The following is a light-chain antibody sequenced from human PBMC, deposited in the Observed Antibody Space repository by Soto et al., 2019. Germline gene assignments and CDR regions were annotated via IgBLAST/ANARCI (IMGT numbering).Light chain of an antibody. J-gene: IGLJ1*01. Sequence: QSVLTQPASASGSPGQSITISCTGTSSGVGPYHSVSWYQQLPDKAPKLMFYEVSDRASGVSNRFSGAKSGNTASLTTSGLQAEAEADYYCSSSTSSSTLVFGTGTKVTVL. V-gene: IGLV2-14*01. CDR2: EVS. CDR3: SSSTSSSTLV. CDR1: SSGVGPYHS.